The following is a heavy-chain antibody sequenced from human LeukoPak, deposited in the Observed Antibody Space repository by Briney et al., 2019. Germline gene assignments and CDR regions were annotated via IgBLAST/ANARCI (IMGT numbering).Heavy chain of an antibody. CDR3: ARGVQEGFLEWVGDY. V-gene: IGHV3-23*01. CDR1: GFTFSSYA. CDR2: ISGSGGST. D-gene: IGHD3-3*01. Sequence: GGSLRLSRAASGFTFSSYAMSWVRQAPGKGLEWVSAISGSGGSTYYADSVKGRFTISRDNSKNSVYLQMNSLRAEDTAVYYCARGVQEGFLEWVGDYWGQGTLVTVSS. J-gene: IGHJ4*02.